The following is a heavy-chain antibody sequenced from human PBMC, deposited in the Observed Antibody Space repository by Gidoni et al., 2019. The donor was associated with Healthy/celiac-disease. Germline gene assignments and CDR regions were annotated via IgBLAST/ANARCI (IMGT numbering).Heavy chain of an antibody. V-gene: IGHV6-1*01. D-gene: IGHD1-26*01. CDR3: ARQGRSGSLSAMDV. J-gene: IGHJ6*02. CDR1: GASVPRHSAA. Sequence: QVQLQQSGPGLVKPSQTLSLTCAISGASVPRHSAAWNWIRQSPSRGLEWLGRTYYRSKWYNDYAGSVKSRITINPDTSKNQFSVQLNSVTPEDTAVYYCARQGRSGSLSAMDVWGQGTTVTVSS. CDR2: TYYRSKWYN.